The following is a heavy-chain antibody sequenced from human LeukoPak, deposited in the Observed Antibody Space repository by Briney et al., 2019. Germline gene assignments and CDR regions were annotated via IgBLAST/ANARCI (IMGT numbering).Heavy chain of an antibody. CDR1: GFTFSGSA. J-gene: IGHJ4*02. D-gene: IGHD5-24*01. V-gene: IGHV3-73*01. CDR2: IRDKAHNYAT. CDR3: TRLPEMPTITHALDY. Sequence: GGSLRLSCAASGFTFSGSAIHWVRQASGKGLEWVGRIRDKAHNYATAYAASVRGRFTISRADSENTAYLQMNSLKTEDTGLYYCTRLPEMPTITHALDYWGQGALVTVSS.